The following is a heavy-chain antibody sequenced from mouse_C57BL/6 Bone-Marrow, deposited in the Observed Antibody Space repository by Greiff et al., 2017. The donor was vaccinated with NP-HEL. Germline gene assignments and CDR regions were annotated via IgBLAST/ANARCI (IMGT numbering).Heavy chain of an antibody. J-gene: IGHJ1*03. CDR1: GYSITSGYY. V-gene: IGHV3-6*01. Sequence: VQLKESGPGLVKPSQSLSLTCSVTGYSITSGYYWNWIRQFPGNKLEWMGYISYDGSNNYNPSLKNRISITRDTSKNQFFLKLNSVTTEDTATYYCAREGRHGYFDVWGTGTTVTVSS. D-gene: IGHD3-1*01. CDR3: AREGRHGYFDV. CDR2: ISYDGSN.